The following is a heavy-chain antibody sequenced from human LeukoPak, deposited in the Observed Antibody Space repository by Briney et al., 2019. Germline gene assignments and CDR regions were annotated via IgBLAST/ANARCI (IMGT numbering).Heavy chain of an antibody. V-gene: IGHV3-48*03. CDR2: ISSSGSTI. J-gene: IGHJ5*02. Sequence: GGSLRLSCAASGFTFSRYEMNWVRQAPGKGLEWVSYISSSGSTIYYADSVKGRFTISRDNSKNTLYLQMNSLRAEDTALYYCARVRGSTLLASWFDPWGQGTLVTVSS. CDR1: GFTFSRYE. CDR3: ARVRGSTLLASWFDP. D-gene: IGHD6-13*01.